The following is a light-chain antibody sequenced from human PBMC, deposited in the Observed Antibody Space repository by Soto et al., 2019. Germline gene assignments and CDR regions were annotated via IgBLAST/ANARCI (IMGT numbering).Light chain of an antibody. J-gene: IGLJ2*01. CDR3: SSYTTSSTLV. Sequence: QSALTQPASVSGSPGQSITISCTGSSSDVGRYNYVSWYQHHPGKAPKVMIYEVSNRPSGVSIRFSGSKSGNTASLTISGLQAEDEADYYCSSYTTSSTLVFGGGTKVTVL. V-gene: IGLV2-14*01. CDR1: SSDVGRYNY. CDR2: EVS.